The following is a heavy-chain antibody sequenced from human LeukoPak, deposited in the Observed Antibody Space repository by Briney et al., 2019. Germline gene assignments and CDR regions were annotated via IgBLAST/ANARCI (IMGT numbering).Heavy chain of an antibody. D-gene: IGHD3-22*01. J-gene: IGHJ1*01. V-gene: IGHV1-8*01. CDR3: ARGLLDYDSSGYYYAFQH. CDR2: MNPNSGNT. CDR1: GYTFTSYD. Sequence: GASVKVSCRASGYTFTSYDINWVRQATGQGLEWMGWMNPNSGNTGYAQKFQGRVTMTRNTSISTAYMELSSLRSEDTAVYYCARGLLDYDSSGYYYAFQHWGQGTLVTVSS.